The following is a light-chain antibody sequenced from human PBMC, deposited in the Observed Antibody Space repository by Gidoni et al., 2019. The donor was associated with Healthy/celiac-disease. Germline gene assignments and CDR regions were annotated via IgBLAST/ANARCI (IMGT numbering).Light chain of an antibody. J-gene: IGKJ1*01. V-gene: IGKV1-5*03. CDR1: QSISSW. CDR2: KAS. Sequence: DIQMTQSPSTLSASVGDRVTITCRASQSISSWLTWYQQKPGKAPKLLIYKASSLESGVPSRFSSGGSGTEFTLTISSLQPDDFATYYYHPLDTFGQGTKVEIK. CDR3: HPLDT.